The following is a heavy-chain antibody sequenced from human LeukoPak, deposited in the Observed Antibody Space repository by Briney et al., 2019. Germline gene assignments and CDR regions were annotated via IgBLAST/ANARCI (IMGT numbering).Heavy chain of an antibody. CDR3: ARDSHDYGDYLITTTRYYYMDV. J-gene: IGHJ6*03. Sequence: SETLSLTCTVSGGSISSYYWSWIRQPPGKGLEWIGYIYYSGSTNYNPSLKSRVTISVDTSKNQFSLKLSSVTAADTAVYYCARDSHDYGDYLITTTRYYYMDVWGKGTTVTVSS. CDR1: GGSISSYY. D-gene: IGHD4-17*01. V-gene: IGHV4-59*01. CDR2: IYYSGST.